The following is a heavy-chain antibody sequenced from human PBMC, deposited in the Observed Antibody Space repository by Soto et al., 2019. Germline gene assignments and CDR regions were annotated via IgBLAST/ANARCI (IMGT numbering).Heavy chain of an antibody. J-gene: IGHJ3*02. CDR1: GFTFSSYG. CDR2: ISYDGSNK. D-gene: IGHD7-27*01. CDR3: ANWGTRKIPNAFDI. V-gene: IGHV3-30*18. Sequence: QVQLVESGGGVVQPGRSLRLSCAASGFTFSSYGMHWVRQAPGKGLEWVAVISYDGSNKYYADSVKGRFTISRDNSKNTLYLQMNSLRAEDTAVYYCANWGTRKIPNAFDIWGQGTMVTVSS.